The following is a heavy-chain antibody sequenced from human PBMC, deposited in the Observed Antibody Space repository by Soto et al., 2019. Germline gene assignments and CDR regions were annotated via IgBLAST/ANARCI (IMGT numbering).Heavy chain of an antibody. CDR3: ARGPGGPDGPGDY. V-gene: IGHV1-3*01. D-gene: IGHD2-15*01. J-gene: IGHJ4*02. CDR2: INAGNGNT. Sequence: QVQLVQSGAEVKKPGASVKVSCKASGYTFTNYAMHWVRQAPGQRLEWMGWINAGNGNTKYSQKCQGRVTITRDTSASTAYMGLSSLRSEDTAVYYCARGPGGPDGPGDYWGQGTLVTVSS. CDR1: GYTFTNYA.